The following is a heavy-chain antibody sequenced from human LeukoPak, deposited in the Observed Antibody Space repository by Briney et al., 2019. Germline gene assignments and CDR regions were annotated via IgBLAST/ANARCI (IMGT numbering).Heavy chain of an antibody. CDR1: GFTFSSYW. Sequence: GGSLRLSCAASGFTFSSYWMSWVRQAPGKGLEWVGNINDDESLKNYGDSVRGRFTISRDNAKNSLYLQMNSLRVEDTAVYHCVREEKWLQFPWGQGTLVTVSS. J-gene: IGHJ5*02. V-gene: IGHV3-7*01. CDR2: INDDESLK. CDR3: VREEKWLQFP. D-gene: IGHD5-24*01.